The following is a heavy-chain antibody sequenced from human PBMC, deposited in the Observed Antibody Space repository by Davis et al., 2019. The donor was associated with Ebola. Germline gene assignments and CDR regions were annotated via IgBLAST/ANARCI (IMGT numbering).Heavy chain of an antibody. CDR3: ARGRLWFGELTPYYYGMDV. V-gene: IGHV3-7*01. J-gene: IGHJ6*02. CDR2: IKQDGSEK. D-gene: IGHD3-10*01. CDR1: GFTFSSYW. Sequence: GGSLRLSCAASGFTFSSYWMSWVRQAPGKGLEWVANIKQDGSEKYYVDSVKGRFTISRDNSKNTLYLQMGSLRAEDMAVYYCARGRLWFGELTPYYYGMDVWGQGTTVTVSS.